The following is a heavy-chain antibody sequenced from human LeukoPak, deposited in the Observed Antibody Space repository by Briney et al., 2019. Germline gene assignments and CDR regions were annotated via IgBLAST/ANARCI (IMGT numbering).Heavy chain of an antibody. V-gene: IGHV1-2*02. Sequence: ASVKVSCKASGYTFTGYYMHWVRQAPGQGLEWMGWINPNSGGTNYAQKFQGRVTMTRDTSISTAYMELSRLRSDDTAVYYCARGPIVGVTGGGNYYYYYYMDVWGKGTTVTVSS. CDR2: INPNSGGT. CDR1: GYTFTGYY. CDR3: ARGPIVGVTGGGNYYYYYYMDV. J-gene: IGHJ6*03. D-gene: IGHD1-26*01.